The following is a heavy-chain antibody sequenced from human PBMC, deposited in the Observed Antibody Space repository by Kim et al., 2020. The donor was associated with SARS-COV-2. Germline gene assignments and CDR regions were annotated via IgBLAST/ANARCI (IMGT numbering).Heavy chain of an antibody. Sequence: ADSVKGRFTISRDNSKNTLYLQMNSLRAEDTAVYYCAKDLDYGGNSLNDYWGQGTLVTVSS. D-gene: IGHD4-17*01. J-gene: IGHJ4*02. V-gene: IGHV3-23*01. CDR3: AKDLDYGGNSLNDY.